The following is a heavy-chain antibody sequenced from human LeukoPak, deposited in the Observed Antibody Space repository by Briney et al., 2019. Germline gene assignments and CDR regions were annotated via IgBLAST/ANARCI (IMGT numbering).Heavy chain of an antibody. CDR3: ARDRQDYYDSSGYFDN. V-gene: IGHV1-18*01. J-gene: IGHJ4*02. Sequence: VASVKVSCKASGYIFTNYGISWVRQAPGQGLQWMGWISAKDGNTKYAEKFQGRGTMTTDTSTNTAYVELRSLRSDDTAVYYCARDRQDYYDSSGYFDNWGQGTLVTVSS. CDR2: ISAKDGNT. CDR1: GYIFTNYG. D-gene: IGHD3-22*01.